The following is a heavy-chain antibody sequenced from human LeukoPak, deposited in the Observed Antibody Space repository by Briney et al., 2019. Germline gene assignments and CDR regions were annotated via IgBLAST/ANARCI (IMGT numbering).Heavy chain of an antibody. CDR3: AACGNSGCHYYGMDV. V-gene: IGHV1-58*01. J-gene: IGHJ6*04. CDR2: IVVGSGNT. CDR1: GFTFTSSA. Sequence: SVKVSCKASGFTFTSSAVQWVRQARGQRLEWIGWIVVGSGNTNYAQKFQERVTITRDMSTSTAYMELSSLRSEDTAVYYCAACGNSGCHYYGMDVWGKGTTVTVSS. D-gene: IGHD6-19*01.